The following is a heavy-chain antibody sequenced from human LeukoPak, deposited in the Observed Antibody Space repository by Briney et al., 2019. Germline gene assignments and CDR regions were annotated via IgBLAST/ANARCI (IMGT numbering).Heavy chain of an antibody. D-gene: IGHD2-15*01. CDR1: GGTFSSYA. CDR2: IIPILGIA. V-gene: IGHV1-69*04. J-gene: IGHJ4*02. CDR3: ARANSLCSGGSCYFY. Sequence: ASVKVSCKASGGTFSSYAISWVRQAPGQGLEWMGRIIPILGIANYAQKFQGRVTITADKSTSTAYMELSSLRSEDTAVYYCARANSLCSGGSCYFYWGQGTLVTVSS.